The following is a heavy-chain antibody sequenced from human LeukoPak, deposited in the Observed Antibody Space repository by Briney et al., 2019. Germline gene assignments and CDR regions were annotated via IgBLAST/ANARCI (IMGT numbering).Heavy chain of an antibody. CDR1: GGSISSYY. V-gene: IGHV4-59*01. J-gene: IGHJ4*02. CDR3: ARGRGDSSSPFDY. Sequence: SETLSLTCTVSGGSISSYYWIWIRQPPGKGLEWIGCVYYSGSTNYNPSLKSRVTISVDTSKNQFSLKLNSVTAADTAVYYCARGRGDSSSPFDYWGQGTLVTVSS. D-gene: IGHD6-13*01. CDR2: VYYSGST.